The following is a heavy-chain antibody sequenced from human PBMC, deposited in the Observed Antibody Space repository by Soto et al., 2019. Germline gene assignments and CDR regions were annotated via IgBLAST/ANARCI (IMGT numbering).Heavy chain of an antibody. Sequence: GGSLRLSCAASGFTFSSYGMHWVRQAPGKGLEWVAVISYDGSNKYYADSVKGRFTISRDNSKNTLYLQMNSLRAEDTAVYYCAKDGNDYIWGSYRLRGLDYWGQGTLVTVSS. J-gene: IGHJ4*02. CDR3: AKDGNDYIWGSYRLRGLDY. D-gene: IGHD3-16*02. CDR2: ISYDGSNK. CDR1: GFTFSSYG. V-gene: IGHV3-30*18.